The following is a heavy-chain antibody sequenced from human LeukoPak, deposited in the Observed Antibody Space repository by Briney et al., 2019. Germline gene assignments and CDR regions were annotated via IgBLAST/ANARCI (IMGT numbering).Heavy chain of an antibody. V-gene: IGHV4-59*01. CDR1: GGSISSYY. D-gene: IGHD3-22*01. J-gene: IGHJ4*02. CDR3: ARGNYDSSGYFDY. Sequence: SETLSLTCTVSGGSISSYYWSWIRQPPGKGLEWIGYIYYSGSTNYNPSLESRVTISVDTSKNQFSLKLSSVTAADTAVYYCARGNYDSSGYFDYWGQGTLVTVSS. CDR2: IYYSGST.